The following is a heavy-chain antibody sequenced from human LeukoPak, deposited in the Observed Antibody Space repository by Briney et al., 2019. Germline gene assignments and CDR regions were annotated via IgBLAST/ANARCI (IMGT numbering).Heavy chain of an antibody. CDR3: TMRDDFWSGSDY. V-gene: IGHV3-15*07. J-gene: IGHJ4*02. Sequence: GGSLRLSSAASRVTLRNAWINWVPGAARTGVEWVGRIKSKTDGETTDYAAPVKGRFTISRDDSKNTLYLQMNSLKTEDTAVYYCTMRDDFWSGSDYWGQGTLVTVSS. D-gene: IGHD3-3*01. CDR1: RVTLRNAW. CDR2: IKSKTDGETT.